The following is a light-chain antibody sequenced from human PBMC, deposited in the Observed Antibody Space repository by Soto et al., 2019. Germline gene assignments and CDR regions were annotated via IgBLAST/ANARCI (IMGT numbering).Light chain of an antibody. CDR2: AAS. CDR3: QKYSIVPV. V-gene: IGKV1-27*01. CDR1: QDIRNF. J-gene: IGKJ3*01. Sequence: IQMTQSPTSLSASVGDRVTITCRASQDIRNFVAWYQQKPGKAPKLLIYAASTLQSGVPSRFSGSGSGTDFTLTSNSLHPEYVATYSCQKYSIVPVFGPGTKVELK.